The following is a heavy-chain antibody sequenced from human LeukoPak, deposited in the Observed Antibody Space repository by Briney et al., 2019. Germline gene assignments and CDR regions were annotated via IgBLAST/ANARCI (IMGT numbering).Heavy chain of an antibody. CDR1: GFTFRSYG. Sequence: GGSLRLSCAASGFTFRSYGMHWVRQAPGKGLEWVAVIWYDGSNKYYADSVKGRFTISRDNSENTLYLQMNSLRAEDTALYYRASDGIAVDRGIGYFDYWGQGTLVTVSS. CDR2: IWYDGSNK. D-gene: IGHD6-13*01. CDR3: ASDGIAVDRGIGYFDY. V-gene: IGHV3-33*01. J-gene: IGHJ4*02.